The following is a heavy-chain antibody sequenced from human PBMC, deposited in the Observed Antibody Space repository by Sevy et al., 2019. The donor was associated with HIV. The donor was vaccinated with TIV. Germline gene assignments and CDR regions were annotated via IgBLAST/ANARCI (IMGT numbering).Heavy chain of an antibody. CDR3: TSMTTVEGVFDF. Sequence: WGSLRLSCAASGFIFSNAWMSWVRQAPGKGLEWVGRIKSKSDGGPSDYAAPVKGRFTISRDDSRNTLYLQMNSLKTEDTAVYYCTSMTTVEGVFDFWGQGTLVTVSS. D-gene: IGHD4-17*01. CDR2: IKSKSDGGPS. J-gene: IGHJ4*02. CDR1: GFIFSNAW. V-gene: IGHV3-15*01.